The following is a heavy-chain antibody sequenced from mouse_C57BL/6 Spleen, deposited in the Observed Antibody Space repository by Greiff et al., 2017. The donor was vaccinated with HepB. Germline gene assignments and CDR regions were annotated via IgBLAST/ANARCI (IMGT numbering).Heavy chain of an antibody. D-gene: IGHD2-1*01. CDR2: IYPGSGST. CDR3: ARRTPYGNYGDDFDY. Sequence: QVQLQQPGAELVKPGASVKMSCQASGYTFTSYWITWVKQRPGQGLEWIGDIYPGSGSTNYNEKFKSKATLTVDTSSSTAYMQHSSLTSEDSAVYYSARRTPYGNYGDDFDYWGQGTTLTVSS. CDR1: GYTFTSYW. J-gene: IGHJ2*01. V-gene: IGHV1-55*01.